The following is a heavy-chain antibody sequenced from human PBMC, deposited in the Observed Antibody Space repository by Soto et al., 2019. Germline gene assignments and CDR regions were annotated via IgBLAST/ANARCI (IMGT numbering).Heavy chain of an antibody. CDR3: ARDSGSGGDFDY. CDR2: IIPIFGTA. V-gene: IGHV1-69*13. Sequence: GASVKVSCKASGVTFSSYAISWVRQAPGQGREWMGGIIPIFGTANYAQKFQGRVTITADESTSTAYMELSSLRSEDTAVYYCARDSGSGGDFDYWGQGTLVTVSS. J-gene: IGHJ4*02. CDR1: GVTFSSYA. D-gene: IGHD6-19*01.